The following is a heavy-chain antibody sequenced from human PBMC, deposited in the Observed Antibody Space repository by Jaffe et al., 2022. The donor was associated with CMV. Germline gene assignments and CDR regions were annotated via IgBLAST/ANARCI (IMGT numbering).Heavy chain of an antibody. V-gene: IGHV4-59*01. J-gene: IGHJ4*02. CDR2: IYYSGST. CDR3: AREYDSSGYLDY. CDR1: GGSISSYY. Sequence: QVQLQESGPGLVKPSETLSLTCTVSGGSISSYYWSWIRQPPGKGLEWIGYIYYSGSTNYNPSLKSRVTISVDTSKNQFSLKLSSVTAADTAVYYCAREYDSSGYLDYWGQGTLVTVSS. D-gene: IGHD3-22*01.